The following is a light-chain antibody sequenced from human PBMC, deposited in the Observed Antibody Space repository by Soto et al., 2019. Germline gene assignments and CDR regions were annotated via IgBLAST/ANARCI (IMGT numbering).Light chain of an antibody. J-gene: IGKJ1*01. Sequence: DIQMTQSPSSLSASVEDRVIITCRASQSISNHSNWYQQKPGKAPKLLIFAASSLQSGVPSRFSGSRSGPDFTLTISSLQPEDFATYYCQQYGSSGTFGQGTKVDIK. CDR1: QSISNH. CDR2: AAS. CDR3: QQYGSSGT. V-gene: IGKV1-39*01.